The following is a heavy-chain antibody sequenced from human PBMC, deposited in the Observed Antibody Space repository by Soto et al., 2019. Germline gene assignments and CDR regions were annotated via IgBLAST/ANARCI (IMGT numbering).Heavy chain of an antibody. CDR2: ISAYNGNT. V-gene: IGHV1-18*01. Sequence: ASVKVSCKASGYTFTIYGISWVRQAPGQGLEWMGWISAYNGNTNHAQKLQGRVTMTTDTSTSTAYMELRSLRSDDTAVYYCARGVGSGTYYNQYNWFDPWGQGTLVTVSS. D-gene: IGHD3-10*01. J-gene: IGHJ5*02. CDR1: GYTFTIYG. CDR3: ARGVGSGTYYNQYNWFDP.